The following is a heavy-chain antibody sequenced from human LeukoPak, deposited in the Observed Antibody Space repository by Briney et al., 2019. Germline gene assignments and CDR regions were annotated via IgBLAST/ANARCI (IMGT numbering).Heavy chain of an antibody. V-gene: IGHV3-30*02. Sequence: PGRSLRLSCAASGFTFSSYGMHWVRQAPGKGLEWVAFIRYDGSNKYYADSVKGRFTISRDNSKNTLYLQMNSLRAEDTAVYYCAKGKDYMDVWGKGTTVTVSS. CDR1: GFTFSSYG. J-gene: IGHJ6*03. CDR2: IRYDGSNK. CDR3: AKGKDYMDV.